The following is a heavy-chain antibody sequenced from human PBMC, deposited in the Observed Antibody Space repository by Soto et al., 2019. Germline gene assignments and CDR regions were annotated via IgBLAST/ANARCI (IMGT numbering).Heavy chain of an antibody. CDR1: GGTFSSYA. CDR2: IIPIFGTA. J-gene: IGHJ5*02. V-gene: IGHV1-69*13. Sequence: SVKVSCKASGGTFSSYAISWVRQAPGQGLEWMGGIIPIFGTANYAQKFQGRVTITADESTSTAYMELSSLRSEDTAVYYCARGINCSGGSCYGWFDPWGQGTLVTSPQ. CDR3: ARGINCSGGSCYGWFDP. D-gene: IGHD2-15*01.